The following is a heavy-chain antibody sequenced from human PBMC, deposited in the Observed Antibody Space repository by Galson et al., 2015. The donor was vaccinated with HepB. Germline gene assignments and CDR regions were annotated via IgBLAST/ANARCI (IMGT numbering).Heavy chain of an antibody. CDR2: ISGSGGST. D-gene: IGHD6-13*01. CDR1: GFTFSSYA. V-gene: IGHV3-23*01. Sequence: SLRLSCAASGFTFSSYAMSWVRQAPGKGLEWVSAISGSGGSTYYADSVKGRFTISRDNSKDTLYLQMNRLRAEDTAVYYCAKTGLTGGSSWYNWFDPWGQGTLVTVSS. CDR3: AKTGLTGGSSWYNWFDP. J-gene: IGHJ5*02.